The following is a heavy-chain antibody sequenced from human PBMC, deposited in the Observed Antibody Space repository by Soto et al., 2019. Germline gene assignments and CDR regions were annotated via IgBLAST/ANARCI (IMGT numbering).Heavy chain of an antibody. V-gene: IGHV3-15*07. J-gene: IGHJ6*02. Sequence: EVQLVESGGGLVKPGGSLRLSCAASGFTFSNAWMNWVRQAPGKGLEWVGRIKSKTDGGTTDYAAPVKGRFTISRDDSKNTLYLQMNSLKTEDTAVYYCTTDSSRIAGVYYYYGMDVWGQGTTVTVSS. CDR2: IKSKTDGGTT. CDR1: GFTFSNAW. D-gene: IGHD6-13*01. CDR3: TTDSSRIAGVYYYYGMDV.